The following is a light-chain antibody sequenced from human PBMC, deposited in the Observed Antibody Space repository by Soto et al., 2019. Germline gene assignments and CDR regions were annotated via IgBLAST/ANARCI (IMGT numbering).Light chain of an antibody. CDR1: QSVSRK. CDR2: GAS. J-gene: IGKJ1*01. V-gene: IGKV3-15*01. Sequence: EIWMTQCPATLSVSPGERATLSCGASQSVSRKLAWYQQKPGQAPRLLIYGASTRATGIPARFSGSGSGTEFTLTISSLKSEDFAVYYCQQYNNWHPWTFGQGTKVDIK. CDR3: QQYNNWHPWT.